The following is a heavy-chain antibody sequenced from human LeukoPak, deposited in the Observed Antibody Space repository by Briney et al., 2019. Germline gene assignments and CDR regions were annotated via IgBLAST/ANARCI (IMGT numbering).Heavy chain of an antibody. D-gene: IGHD2-15*01. CDR2: INHSGST. Sequence: KPSETLSLTCAVYGGSFSGYYWSWIRQPPGKGLEWIGEINHSGSTNYNPSLKSRVAISVDTSKNQFSLKLSSVTAADTAVYYCARAVVVVVAATRSTTGYGMDVWGQGTTVTVSS. V-gene: IGHV4-34*01. CDR3: ARAVVVVVAATRSTTGYGMDV. J-gene: IGHJ6*02. CDR1: GGSFSGYY.